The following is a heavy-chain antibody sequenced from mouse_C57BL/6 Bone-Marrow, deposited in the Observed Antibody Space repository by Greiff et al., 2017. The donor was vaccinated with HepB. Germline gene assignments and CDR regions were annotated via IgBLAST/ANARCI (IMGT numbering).Heavy chain of an antibody. CDR3: ARYDYYYGSSYYFDY. Sequence: VQLQQPGAELVKPGASVKMSCKASGYTFTSYWITWVKQRPGQGLEWIGDIYPGSGSTNYNEKFKSKATLTVDTSSSTAYMQLSSLTSEDSAVYYCARYDYYYGSSYYFDYWGQGTTLTVSS. V-gene: IGHV1-55*01. CDR1: GYTFTSYW. J-gene: IGHJ2*01. CDR2: IYPGSGST. D-gene: IGHD1-1*01.